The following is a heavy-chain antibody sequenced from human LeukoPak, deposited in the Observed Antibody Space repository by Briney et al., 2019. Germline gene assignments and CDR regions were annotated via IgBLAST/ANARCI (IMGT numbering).Heavy chain of an antibody. V-gene: IGHV3-11*04. CDR2: ISSSGSTI. J-gene: IGHJ4*02. Sequence: GGSLRLSCAASGFTFSDYYMSWIRQAPGKGLEWVSYISSSGSTIYYADSVKGRFTISRGNAKNSLYLQMNSLRAEDTAVYYCVVGVRGVPLTPYYFDYWGQGTLVTVSS. D-gene: IGHD3-10*01. CDR3: VVGVRGVPLTPYYFDY. CDR1: GFTFSDYY.